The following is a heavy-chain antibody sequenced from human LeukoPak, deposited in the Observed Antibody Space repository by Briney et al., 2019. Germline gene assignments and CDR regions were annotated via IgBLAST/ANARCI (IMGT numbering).Heavy chain of an antibody. CDR1: GFTFTNDF. D-gene: IGHD4-17*01. J-gene: IGHJ4*02. CDR2: ISGSGGST. Sequence: PGGSLRLSCAASGFTFTNDFMTWVRQAPGKGLEWVSAISGSGGSTYYADSVKGRFTISRDNSKNTLYLQMNSLRAEDTAVYYCAKMSGDYAPDYWGQGTLVTVSS. V-gene: IGHV3-23*01. CDR3: AKMSGDYAPDY.